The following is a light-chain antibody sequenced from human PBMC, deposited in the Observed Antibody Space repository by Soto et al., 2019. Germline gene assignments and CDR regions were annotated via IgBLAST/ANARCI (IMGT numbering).Light chain of an antibody. Sequence: QYVLTQPPSVFGAPGQRVTISCTGSSSNIGAGYDVHWYQQLPGTAPKLLIYGNSNRPSGVPDRFSGSKSGTSASLAITGLQAEDAAAYYGQSYDSSLSGWVFGGGTQLTVL. CDR3: QSYDSSLSGWV. CDR1: SSNIGAGYD. J-gene: IGLJ7*01. V-gene: IGLV1-40*01. CDR2: GNS.